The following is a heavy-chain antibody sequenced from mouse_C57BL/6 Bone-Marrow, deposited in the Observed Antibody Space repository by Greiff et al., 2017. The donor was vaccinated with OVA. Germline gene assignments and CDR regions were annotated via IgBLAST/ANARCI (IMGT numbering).Heavy chain of an antibody. CDR3: AFTVVAPYYYAMDC. D-gene: IGHD1-1*01. CDR1: GYTFTSYV. V-gene: IGHV1-14*01. Sequence: VQLQQSGPELVKPGASVKMSCKASGYTFTSYVMHWVKQKPGQGLEWIGYIYPYNDGTKYNEKFKGKATLTSDKSSSTAYMELSSLTSEDSAVYYCAFTVVAPYYYAMDCWGQGTSVTVSS. CDR2: IYPYNDGT. J-gene: IGHJ4*01.